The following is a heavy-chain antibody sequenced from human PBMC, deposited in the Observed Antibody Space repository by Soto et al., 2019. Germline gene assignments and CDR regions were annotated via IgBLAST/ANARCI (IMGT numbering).Heavy chain of an antibody. CDR2: INDYGTTI. J-gene: IGHJ4*02. CDR3: ARGGLEPFDY. CDR1: GFNLGSYW. Sequence: EVQLVESGGGLVQPGGSLRLACAASGFNLGSYWMHWVRQAPGKGLVWVSRINDYGTTINYAESVEGRFTISRDDDKRELYLQMNNLRAEDTAVYYCARGGLEPFDYCGQGALVTVAS. D-gene: IGHD1-1*01. V-gene: IGHV3-74*01.